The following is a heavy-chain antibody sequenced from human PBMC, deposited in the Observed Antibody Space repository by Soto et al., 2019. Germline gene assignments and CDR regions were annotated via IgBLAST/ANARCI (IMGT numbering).Heavy chain of an antibody. Sequence: GGSLRRSCAASGFTFSSYAMHWVRQAPGKGLEWVAVLSYDGSKKYYGDSVKGRFTISRDNYKKTLYLQMNSLRAEDTAVYYCARDWGSGSYYNGPNDYWGQGTLVTVSS. CDR1: GFTFSSYA. J-gene: IGHJ4*02. CDR3: ARDWGSGSYYNGPNDY. V-gene: IGHV3-30-3*01. CDR2: LSYDGSKK. D-gene: IGHD3-10*01.